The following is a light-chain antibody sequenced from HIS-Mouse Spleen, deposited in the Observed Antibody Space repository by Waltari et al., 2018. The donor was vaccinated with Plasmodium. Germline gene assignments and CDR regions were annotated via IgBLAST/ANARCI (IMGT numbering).Light chain of an antibody. CDR2: EGS. CDR1: SSDVGSYNL. CDR3: CSYAGSSTLV. J-gene: IGLJ2*01. Sequence: QSALTQPASVSGSPGPSITISCTGTSSDVGSYNLVSWYQQHPGNAPKLMIYEGSKRASGVSNRFSGSKSGNTAALTIAWLQAEDEADYYCCSYAGSSTLVFGGGTKLTVL. V-gene: IGLV2-23*01.